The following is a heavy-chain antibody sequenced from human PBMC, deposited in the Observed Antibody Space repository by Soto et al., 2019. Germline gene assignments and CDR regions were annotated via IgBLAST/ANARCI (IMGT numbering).Heavy chain of an antibody. Sequence: QITLKESGPTLVKPTQTLTLTCTFSGFSLSTSGMGVGWIRQPPGKALEWLALIYWDDDKRYSPSLKSRLTITKDTSKNQVVLTMTNMDPVDTATYYCVHKGGLWFGDEYWGQGTLVTVSS. V-gene: IGHV2-5*02. CDR1: GFSLSTSGMG. CDR2: IYWDDDK. D-gene: IGHD3-10*01. J-gene: IGHJ4*02. CDR3: VHKGGLWFGDEY.